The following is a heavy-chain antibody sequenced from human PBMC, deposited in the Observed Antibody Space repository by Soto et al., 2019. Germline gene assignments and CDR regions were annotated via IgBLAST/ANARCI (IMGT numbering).Heavy chain of an antibody. CDR3: ARGPYVSSSTWYYDY. CDR2: INWSGSST. J-gene: IGHJ4*02. CDR1: GFIFDDSA. Sequence: EVQLVESGGGVVRPGGSLRLSCEASGFIFDDSAMSWVRQGPGKGLEWFSGINWSGSSTYYADSVRGRFTISRDSAKKSLYLQTNSLRAEDTALYYCARGPYVSSSTWYYDYWGQGTLVTVPS. V-gene: IGHV3-20*04. D-gene: IGHD3-10*01.